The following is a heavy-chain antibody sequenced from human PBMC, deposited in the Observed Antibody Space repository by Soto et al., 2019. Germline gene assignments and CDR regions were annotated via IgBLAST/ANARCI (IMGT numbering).Heavy chain of an antibody. J-gene: IGHJ6*02. V-gene: IGHV1-69*12. CDR3: AGPGDYYYYYGMDV. CDR2: IIPIFGTA. Sequence: QVQLVQSGAEVKKPGSSVKVSCKASGGTFSSYAISWVRQAPGQGLEWMGGIIPIFGTANYAQKFQGRVTITADESTSTAYRELSSLRSEDTAVYYCAGPGDYYYYYGMDVWGQGTTVTVSS. CDR1: GGTFSSYA.